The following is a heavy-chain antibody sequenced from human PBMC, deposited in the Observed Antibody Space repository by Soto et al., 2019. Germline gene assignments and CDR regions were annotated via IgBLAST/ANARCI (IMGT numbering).Heavy chain of an antibody. V-gene: IGHV1-18*01. D-gene: IGHD3-22*01. CDR3: ARGYYDSVA. CDR2: LNVYNGNT. Sequence: ASVKVSCKASGYTFTNYGISWVRQAPGQGLEWMGWLNVYNGNTKYAQKVQGRVTMTTDTSTSTAYMELRSLRSDDTAVYYCARGYYDSVAWGQGTLVTVSS. CDR1: GYTFTNYG. J-gene: IGHJ5*02.